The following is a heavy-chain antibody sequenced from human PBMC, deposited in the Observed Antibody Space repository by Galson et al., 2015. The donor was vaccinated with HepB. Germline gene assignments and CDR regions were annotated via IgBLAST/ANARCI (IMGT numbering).Heavy chain of an antibody. D-gene: IGHD5-18*01. V-gene: IGHV3-21*04. CDR1: GFTFNTYT. Sequence: SLRLSCAASGFTFNTYTMNWVRQAPGKGLEWVSSITSSDSHIHYAGSVKGRFTISRDISKDTLYLEMKSLRAEDTAVYYCARDVSGHTNGAIDSWGQGTLVSVSS. CDR3: ARDVSGHTNGAIDS. CDR2: ITSSDSHI. J-gene: IGHJ4*02.